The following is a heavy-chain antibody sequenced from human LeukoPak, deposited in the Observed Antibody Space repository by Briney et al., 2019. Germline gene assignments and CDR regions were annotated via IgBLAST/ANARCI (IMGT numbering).Heavy chain of an antibody. CDR3: AKELSPYSSSWFDY. J-gene: IGHJ5*01. CDR1: GFTFSNYA. Sequence: GGSLRLSCAASGFTFSNYAMSWVRQAPGKGLEWVSGIIGNGGSTYYAGPVKGRFTTSRDNSKNTVYLQMNSLRADDTAVYYCAKELSPYSSSWFDYWGQGTLVTVSS. D-gene: IGHD6-13*01. V-gene: IGHV3-23*01. CDR2: IIGNGGST.